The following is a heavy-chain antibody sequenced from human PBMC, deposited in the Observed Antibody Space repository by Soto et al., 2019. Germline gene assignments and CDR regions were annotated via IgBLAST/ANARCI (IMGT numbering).Heavy chain of an antibody. CDR3: AKLSCTSSTCYFPGWFDP. V-gene: IGHV4-31*03. J-gene: IGHJ5*02. Sequence: SETLSLTCTVSGDSIRGGASFWSWIRQPPGKGLEWIANVYYSGSSYYNPSLKSRLTISVDTTKNQFSLQLKSMTAADTAVYYCAKLSCTSSTCYFPGWFDPWGQGTLVTVSS. D-gene: IGHD2-2*01. CDR1: GDSIRGGASF. CDR2: VYYSGSS.